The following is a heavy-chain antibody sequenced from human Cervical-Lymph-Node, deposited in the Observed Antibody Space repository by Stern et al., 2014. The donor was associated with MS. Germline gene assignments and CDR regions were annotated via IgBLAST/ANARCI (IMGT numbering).Heavy chain of an antibody. CDR1: GGSISSGGYY. CDR3: ARMTTVNGYWYFDL. Sequence: VQLVESGPGLVKPSQTLSLTCTVSGGSISSGGYYWSWIRQHPGKGLEWIGYIYYSGSTYYNPSLKSRVTISVDTSKNQFSLKLSSVTAADTAVYYCARMTTVNGYWYFDLWGRGTLVTVSS. CDR2: IYYSGST. V-gene: IGHV4-31*03. J-gene: IGHJ2*01. D-gene: IGHD4-17*01.